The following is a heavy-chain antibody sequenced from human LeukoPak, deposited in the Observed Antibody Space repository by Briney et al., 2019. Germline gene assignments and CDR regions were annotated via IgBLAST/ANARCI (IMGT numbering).Heavy chain of an antibody. CDR3: TKDRVGTTRGGDF. CDR2: ITGDGNIA. D-gene: IGHD1-26*01. CDR1: GFTFSLSV. J-gene: IGHJ4*02. V-gene: IGHV3-23*01. Sequence: GGSLRLSCAASGFTFSLSVMNWARQAPGKGLEWIAGITGDGNIAYYADSAKGRFRIFRDNFENTLYLEIDSLRVDDTALYYCTKDRVGTTRGGDFWGRGTLVTASS.